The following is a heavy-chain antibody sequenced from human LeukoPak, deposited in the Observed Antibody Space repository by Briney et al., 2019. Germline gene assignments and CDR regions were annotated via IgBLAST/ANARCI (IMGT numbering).Heavy chain of an antibody. V-gene: IGHV3-21*01. CDR1: GFTFSSYS. D-gene: IGHD4-23*01. Sequence: PGGSLRLSCAASGFTFSSYSMNWVRQAPGKGLEWVSSISSSSSYIYYADSVKGRFTISRDNAKNLLYLQMNSLRAEDTAVYYCATSYGGNSFYFDYWGQGTLVTVSS. CDR2: ISSSSSYI. J-gene: IGHJ4*02. CDR3: ATSYGGNSFYFDY.